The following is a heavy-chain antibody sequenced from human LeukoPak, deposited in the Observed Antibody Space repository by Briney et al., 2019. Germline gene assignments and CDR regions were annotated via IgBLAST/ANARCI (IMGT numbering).Heavy chain of an antibody. CDR2: IYYSGST. D-gene: IGHD1-26*01. J-gene: IGHJ3*02. V-gene: IGHV4-30-4*08. CDR1: GGSISSGDYY. Sequence: SETLSLTCTVSGGSISSGDYYWSWIRQPPGKGLEWIGYIYYSGSTYYNPSLKSRVTISVDTSKNQFSLKLSSVTAADTAVYYCARWKNGGSYSDMWIDAFDIWGQGTMVTVSS. CDR3: ARWKNGGSYSDMWIDAFDI.